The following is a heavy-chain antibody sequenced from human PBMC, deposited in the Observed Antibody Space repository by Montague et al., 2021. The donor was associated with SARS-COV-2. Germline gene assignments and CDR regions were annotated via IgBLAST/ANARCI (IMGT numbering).Heavy chain of an antibody. Sequence: SETLSLTCTVSGGSISSSNYYWGWIRQPPGKGLEWIGNMYYSGSTYYNPSLKSPVTISIDTSKNRFSLKLSSVTAADTSVYYCSWDGIVLQGVTKGMDVWGQGTTVTVSS. CDR2: MYYSGST. V-gene: IGHV4-39*07. CDR3: SWDGIVLQGVTKGMDV. J-gene: IGHJ6*02. CDR1: GGSISSSNYY. D-gene: IGHD3-10*01.